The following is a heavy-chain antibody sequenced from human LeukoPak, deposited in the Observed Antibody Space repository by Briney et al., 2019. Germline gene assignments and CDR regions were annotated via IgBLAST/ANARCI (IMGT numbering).Heavy chain of an antibody. V-gene: IGHV3-15*01. J-gene: IGHJ6*04. CDR1: GFTFSNAW. CDR3: TTELSMYDFWSGAPGVDV. Sequence: KPGGSLRLSCAASGFTFSNAWMSWVRQAPGKGLEWVGRIKSKTDGGTTDYAAPVKGRFTISRDDSKNTLYLQMNSLKTEDTAVYYCTTELSMYDFWSGAPGVDVWGKGTTVTVSS. CDR2: IKSKTDGGTT. D-gene: IGHD3-3*01.